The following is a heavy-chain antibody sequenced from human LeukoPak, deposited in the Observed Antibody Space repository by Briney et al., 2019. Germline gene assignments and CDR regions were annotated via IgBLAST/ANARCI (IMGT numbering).Heavy chain of an antibody. D-gene: IGHD5-18*01. CDR2: ISAYNGNT. Sequence: GASVKVSCKASGYIFISYGISWVRQAPGQGLEWMGWISAYNGNTNYAQKLQGRVTMTTDTSTSTAYMELRSLRSDDTAVYYCARDYRIQPQPDYGMDVWGQGTTVTVSS. CDR3: ARDYRIQPQPDYGMDV. V-gene: IGHV1-18*01. J-gene: IGHJ6*02. CDR1: GYIFISYG.